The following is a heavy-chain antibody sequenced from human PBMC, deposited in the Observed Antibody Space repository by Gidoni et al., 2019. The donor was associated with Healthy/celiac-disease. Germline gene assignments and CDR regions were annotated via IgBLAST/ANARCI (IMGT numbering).Heavy chain of an antibody. D-gene: IGHD3-3*01. J-gene: IGHJ4*02. Sequence: QVQLVESGGGVVQPGRSLRLSCAATGFTFSSYAMHWVRPAPGKGLEWVAVISYDGSNKYYADSVKGRFTISRDNSKNTLYLQMNSLRAEDTAVYYCARASITIFGVPRSNFDYWGQGTLVTVSS. CDR3: ARASITIFGVPRSNFDY. V-gene: IGHV3-30*04. CDR2: ISYDGSNK. CDR1: GFTFSSYA.